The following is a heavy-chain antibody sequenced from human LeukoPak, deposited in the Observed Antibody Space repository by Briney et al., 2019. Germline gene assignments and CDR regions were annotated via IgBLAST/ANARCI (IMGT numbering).Heavy chain of an antibody. Sequence: GGSLRLSCAASGFTFSSYWMHWVRQAPGKGLVWVSRISSDGSRTTYADSMKGRFTISRDNAKNSLFLQMNSLRAEDTALYYCARAGMDGRGYYQGFDYWGQGTLVTVSS. J-gene: IGHJ4*02. CDR3: ARAGMDGRGYYQGFDY. D-gene: IGHD3-22*01. CDR1: GFTFSSYW. CDR2: ISSDGSRT. V-gene: IGHV3-74*01.